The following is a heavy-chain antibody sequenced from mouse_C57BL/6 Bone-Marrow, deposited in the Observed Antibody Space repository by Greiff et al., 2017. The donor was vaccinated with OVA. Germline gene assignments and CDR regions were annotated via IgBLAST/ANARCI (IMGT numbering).Heavy chain of an antibody. CDR3: TTRDYGDYPDY. CDR1: GFNIKDDY. V-gene: IGHV14-4*01. CDR2: IDPENGDT. J-gene: IGHJ2*01. D-gene: IGHD1-1*02. Sequence: VQLQQSGAELVRPGASVKLSCTASGFNIKDDYMHWVKQRPEQGLEWIGWIDPENGDTEYASKFQGKATITADTSSNTAYLQLSSLTSEDTAVYYCTTRDYGDYPDYGGQGTTLTVSS.